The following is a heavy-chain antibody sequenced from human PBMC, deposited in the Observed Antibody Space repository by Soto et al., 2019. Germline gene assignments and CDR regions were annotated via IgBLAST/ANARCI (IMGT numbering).Heavy chain of an antibody. J-gene: IGHJ5*02. Sequence: SETLSLTCAVSGDSIIGIYHWAWIRQSPGRGLEWIASIYTPSLESRLTISVDRSKNQFSLKLSSVTAADTAVYYCARAYYYGSGSSGWLDPWGQGTLVTVSS. V-gene: IGHV4-38-2*01. CDR3: ARAYYYGSGSSGWLDP. D-gene: IGHD3-10*01. CDR1: GDSIIGIYH. CDR2: IY.